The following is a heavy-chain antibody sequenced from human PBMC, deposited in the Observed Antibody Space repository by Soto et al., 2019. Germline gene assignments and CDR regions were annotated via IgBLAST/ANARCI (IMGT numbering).Heavy chain of an antibody. CDR3: GSSPGGGSSGWYYGY. Sequence: PSETLSLTCTVSGGSISSYYWSWIRQPPGKGLEWIGYIYYSGSTNYNPSLKSRVTISVDTSKNQFSLKLSSVTAADTAVYYCGSSPGGGSSGWYYGYWGQGTLVTVSS. J-gene: IGHJ4*02. CDR2: IYYSGST. V-gene: IGHV4-59*01. D-gene: IGHD6-19*01. CDR1: GGSISSYY.